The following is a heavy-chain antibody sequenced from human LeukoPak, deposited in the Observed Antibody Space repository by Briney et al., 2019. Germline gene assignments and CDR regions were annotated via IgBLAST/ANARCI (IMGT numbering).Heavy chain of an antibody. J-gene: IGHJ6*03. D-gene: IGHD3-10*01. Sequence: PSETLSLTCTVSGYSISNGYYWGWIRQPPGKGLEWIGNIYYSGSTYYNPSLKSRVTISVDTSNNQFSLKLSAVTAADTAVYYCASVRRGFGESSKYYSYYYMHVWGNGTTVTIAS. V-gene: IGHV4-38-2*02. CDR2: IYYSGST. CDR3: ASVRRGFGESSKYYSYYYMHV. CDR1: GYSISNGYY.